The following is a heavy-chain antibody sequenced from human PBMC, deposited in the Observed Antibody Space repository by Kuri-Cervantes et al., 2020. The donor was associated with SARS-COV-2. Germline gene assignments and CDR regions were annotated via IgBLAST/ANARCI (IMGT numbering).Heavy chain of an antibody. CDR1: GFTFSSYW. D-gene: IGHD3-22*01. CDR3: ARDRHNSGYYPRGFDY. V-gene: IGHV3-7*01. J-gene: IGHJ4*02. Sequence: GGSLRLSCAASGFTFSSYWMSWVRQAPGKGLEWVANIKQDGSEKYYVDSVKGRFTISRDNAKNSLYLQMNSLRAEDTAVYYCARDRHNSGYYPRGFDYWGQGTLVTVSS. CDR2: IKQDGSEK.